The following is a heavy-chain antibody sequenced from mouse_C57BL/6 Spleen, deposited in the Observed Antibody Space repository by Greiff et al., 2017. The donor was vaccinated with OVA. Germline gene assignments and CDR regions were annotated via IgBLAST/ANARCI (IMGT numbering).Heavy chain of an antibody. Sequence: VQLKESGAELVKPGASVKLSCTASGFNIKDYYMHWVKQRTEQGLEWIGRIDPEDGETKYAPKFQGKATLTADTSSNTAYLQLRSLTSEDTAVYYCARACTGVAPYAMDGWGQGTSVTVSS. CDR3: ARACTGVAPYAMDG. CDR1: GFNIKDYY. V-gene: IGHV14-2*01. CDR2: IDPEDGET. J-gene: IGHJ4*01. D-gene: IGHD1-1*01.